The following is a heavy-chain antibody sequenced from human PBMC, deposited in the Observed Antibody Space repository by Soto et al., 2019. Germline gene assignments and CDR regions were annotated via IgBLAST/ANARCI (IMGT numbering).Heavy chain of an antibody. J-gene: IGHJ4*02. V-gene: IGHV1-3*01. CDR1: GYTFTSYA. Sequence: GASVKVSCKASGYTFTSYAMHWVRQAPGQRLEWMGWINAYNGNTNYSQKFQGRVTMTTDTSTSTAYMELRSLRSDDTAVYYCAREHTYYYDSSGYYGCMDYWGQGTLVTVSS. CDR3: AREHTYYYDSSGYYGCMDY. CDR2: INAYNGNT. D-gene: IGHD3-22*01.